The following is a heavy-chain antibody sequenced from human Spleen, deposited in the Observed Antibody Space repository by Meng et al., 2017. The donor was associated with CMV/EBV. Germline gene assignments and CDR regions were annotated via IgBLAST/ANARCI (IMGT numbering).Heavy chain of an antibody. Sequence: GGSLRLSCAASGFTFSSYAMSWVRQAPGRGLEWVALIRYDGGDKFYADSMKGRFTIFRDNSKIMVSLQMNSLRPEDTAVYYCAKDPGDYYRYFDGWGQGTLVTVSS. CDR3: AKDPGDYYRYFDG. D-gene: IGHD4-17*01. V-gene: IGHV3-30*02. CDR1: GFTFSSYA. J-gene: IGHJ4*02. CDR2: IRYDGGDK.